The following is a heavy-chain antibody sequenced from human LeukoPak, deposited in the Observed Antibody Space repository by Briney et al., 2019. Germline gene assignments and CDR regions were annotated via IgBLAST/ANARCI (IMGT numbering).Heavy chain of an antibody. V-gene: IGHV1-69*13. CDR1: GGTFSSYA. CDR2: IIPIFSTA. J-gene: IGHJ4*02. D-gene: IGHD3-22*01. CDR3: ARVTTYYYDSSGSMLDY. Sequence: ASVKVSCKASGGTFSSYAISWVRQAPGQGLEWMGGIIPIFSTANYAQKFQGRVTITADESTSTAYMELSSLRSEDTAVYYCARVTTYYYDSSGSMLDYWGQGTLVTVSS.